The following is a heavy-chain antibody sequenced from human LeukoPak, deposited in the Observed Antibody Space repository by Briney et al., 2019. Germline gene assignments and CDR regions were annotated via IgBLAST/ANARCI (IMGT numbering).Heavy chain of an antibody. CDR3: AKVLSHIVVVPAARKYYYYYMDV. J-gene: IGHJ6*03. CDR2: IRYDGSNK. CDR1: GFTFSSYA. Sequence: GGSLRLSCAASGFTFSSYAMHWVRQAPGKGLEWVAFIRYDGSNKYYADSVKGRFTISRDNSKNTLYLQMNSLRAEDTAVYYCAKVLSHIVVVPAARKYYYYYMDVWGKGTTVTISS. D-gene: IGHD2-2*01. V-gene: IGHV3-30*02.